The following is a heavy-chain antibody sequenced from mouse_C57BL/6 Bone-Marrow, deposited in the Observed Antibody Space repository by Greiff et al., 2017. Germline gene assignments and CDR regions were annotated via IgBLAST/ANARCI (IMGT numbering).Heavy chain of an antibody. CDR2: ISSGSSTI. V-gene: IGHV5-17*01. J-gene: IGHJ4*01. Sequence: EVMLVESGGGLVKPGGSLKLSCAASGFTFSDYGMHWVRQAPEKGLEWVAYISSGSSTIYYADTVKGRFTIPRDNAKNTLFLQMTSLRSEDTAMYYCARRDYGNYEREDYAMDYWGQGTSVTVSS. D-gene: IGHD2-1*01. CDR3: ARRDYGNYEREDYAMDY. CDR1: GFTFSDYG.